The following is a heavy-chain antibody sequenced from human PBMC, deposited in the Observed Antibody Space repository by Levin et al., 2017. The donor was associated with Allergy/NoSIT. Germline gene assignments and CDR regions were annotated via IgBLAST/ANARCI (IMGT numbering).Heavy chain of an antibody. Sequence: GESLKISCAASGFTLSTNAMNWVRQAPGKGLEWLSYIGVSTSSSGSKIYYADSVQGRFTISRDDVENSLYLQMNSLRADDTAVYYCARGGGDGWEVDNWGQGTLVIVSS. CDR1: GFTLSTNA. CDR3: ARGGGDGWEVDN. J-gene: IGHJ4*02. V-gene: IGHV3-48*01. CDR2: IGVSTSSSGSKI. D-gene: IGHD5-24*01.